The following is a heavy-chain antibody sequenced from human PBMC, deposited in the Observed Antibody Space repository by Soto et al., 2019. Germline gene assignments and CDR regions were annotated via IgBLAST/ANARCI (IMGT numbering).Heavy chain of an antibody. J-gene: IGHJ4*02. CDR2: IYYSGST. CDR3: ARQTDDVDY. V-gene: IGHV4-39*01. CDR1: GGSISSSSYY. Sequence: SETLSLTCTVSGGSISSSSYYWGWIRQPPGKGLEWIGSIYYSGSTYYNPSLKSRVTISVDTSKNQFSLKLSSATAADTAVYYCARQTDDVDYWGQGTLVTVSS. D-gene: IGHD3-3*01.